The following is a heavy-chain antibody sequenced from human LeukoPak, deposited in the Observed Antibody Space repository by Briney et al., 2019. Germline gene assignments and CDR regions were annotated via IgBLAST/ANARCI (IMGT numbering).Heavy chain of an antibody. D-gene: IGHD4-23*01. J-gene: IGHJ4*02. Sequence: SETLSLTCTVSGGSISSSYYWGWIRQPPGKGLEWIGSIYYSGSTYYNPSLKSRVTISVDTSKNQFSLKLSSVTAADTAVYYCARQSVATVVPGALDYWGQGTLVTVSS. CDR2: IYYSGST. CDR1: GGSISSSYY. CDR3: ARQSVATVVPGALDY. V-gene: IGHV4-39*01.